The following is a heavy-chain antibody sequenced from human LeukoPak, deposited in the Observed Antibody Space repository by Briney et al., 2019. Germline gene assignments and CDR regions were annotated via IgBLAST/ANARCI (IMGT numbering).Heavy chain of an antibody. Sequence: PSETLSLTCAVYGGSFSGYYWSWIRKPPGKGLEWIGEINHSGSTNYNPSLKSRVTISVDTSKNQFSLKLSSVTAADTAVYYCARTGKTPEFDYWGQGTLVTVSS. V-gene: IGHV4-34*01. CDR3: ARTGKTPEFDY. J-gene: IGHJ4*02. D-gene: IGHD3-10*01. CDR2: INHSGST. CDR1: GGSFSGYY.